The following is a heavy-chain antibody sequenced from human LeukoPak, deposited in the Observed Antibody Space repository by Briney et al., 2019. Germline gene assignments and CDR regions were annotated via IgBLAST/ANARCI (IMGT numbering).Heavy chain of an antibody. V-gene: IGHV4-39*01. CDR3: ARVRYGSGSLYYYYYYMDV. D-gene: IGHD3-10*01. J-gene: IGHJ6*03. CDR2: IYYSGST. Sequence: SETLSLTCTVSGGSISSSSYYWGWIRQPPGKGLEWIASIYYSGSTYYNPSLKSRVTLSVDTSKNQFSLKLRSVTAADTAIYYCARVRYGSGSLYYYYYYMDVWGKGTTVTISS. CDR1: GGSISSSSYY.